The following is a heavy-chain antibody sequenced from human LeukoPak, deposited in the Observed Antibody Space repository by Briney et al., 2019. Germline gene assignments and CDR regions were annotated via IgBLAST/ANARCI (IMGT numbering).Heavy chain of an antibody. CDR2: ISYDGSNK. J-gene: IGHJ4*02. Sequence: GRSLRLSCAASGFTFSSYAMNWVRQAPGTGLELVAVISYDGSNKYYAGSVKGRFTISRDNSKNTLYLQMNSLRAEDTAVYYCARGWKVRPVDYWGQGTLVTVSS. V-gene: IGHV3-30*04. CDR1: GFTFSSYA. CDR3: ARGWKVRPVDY. D-gene: IGHD3-10*01.